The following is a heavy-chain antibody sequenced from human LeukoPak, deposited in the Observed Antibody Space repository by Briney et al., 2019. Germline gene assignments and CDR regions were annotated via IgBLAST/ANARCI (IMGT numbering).Heavy chain of an antibody. Sequence: GASVKLSCKASGYTFTSYYMHWVRQAPGQGHEWMGIINPSGGSTSYAQRFQGRVTMTRDTSTSTVYMELSSLRSEDTAVYYCARDRVVVAATSGMDVWGQGTTVTVSS. J-gene: IGHJ6*02. CDR1: GYTFTSYY. CDR3: ARDRVVVAATSGMDV. D-gene: IGHD2-15*01. CDR2: INPSGGST. V-gene: IGHV1-46*01.